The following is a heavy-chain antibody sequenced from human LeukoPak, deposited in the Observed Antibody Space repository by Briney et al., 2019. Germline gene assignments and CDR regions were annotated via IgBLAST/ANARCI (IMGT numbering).Heavy chain of an antibody. CDR1: GFIFDDYA. Sequence: GGSLRLSCADSGFIFDDYAMHWVRQAPGEGLEWVSGISWNSGGIGYADSVKGRFTISRDNAKKSLYLQMNSLRAEDTALYYCAKDFYRAVAGSIGFWGQGILVTVSS. V-gene: IGHV3-9*01. CDR3: AKDFYRAVAGSIGF. CDR2: ISWNSGGI. J-gene: IGHJ4*02. D-gene: IGHD6-19*01.